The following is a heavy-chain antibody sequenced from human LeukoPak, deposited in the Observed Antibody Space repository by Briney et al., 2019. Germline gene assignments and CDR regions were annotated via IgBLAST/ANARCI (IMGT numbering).Heavy chain of an antibody. J-gene: IGHJ4*02. V-gene: IGHV4-30-2*01. CDR1: GGSISSGGYS. CDR3: ARGSKSLTGTTIELFDY. Sequence: PSETLSLTCAVSGGSISSGGYSWSWIRQPPGKGLEWIGYIYHSGSTYYNPSLKSRVTISVDRSKNQFSLKLSSVTAADTAVYYCARGSKSLTGTTIELFDYWGQGTLVTVSS. CDR2: IYHSGST. D-gene: IGHD1-7*01.